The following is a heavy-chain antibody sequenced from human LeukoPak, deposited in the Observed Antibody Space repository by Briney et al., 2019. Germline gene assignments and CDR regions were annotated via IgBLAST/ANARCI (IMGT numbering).Heavy chain of an antibody. D-gene: IGHD3-22*01. J-gene: IGHJ4*02. CDR3: ARVLYYYDSSVVLNYFDY. V-gene: IGHV5-51*01. CDR1: GYSFTSYW. Sequence: GESLKISCKGSGYSFTSYWIAWVRQMPGKGLEWMGIIYPGDSDTRYSPSFQGQVTISADKSISTAYLQWSSLKASDTAMYYCARVLYYYDSSVVLNYFDYWGQGTLVTVSS. CDR2: IYPGDSDT.